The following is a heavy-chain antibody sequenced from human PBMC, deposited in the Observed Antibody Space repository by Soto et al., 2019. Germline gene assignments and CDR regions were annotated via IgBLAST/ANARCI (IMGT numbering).Heavy chain of an antibody. CDR3: ASFLQSVATTQSYLQNSAYLLNRSSDL. CDR2: NYSGDLR. D-gene: IGHD3-3*01. V-gene: IGHV3-66*01. J-gene: IGHJ2*01. Sequence: EWVSVNYSGDLRYNADSVKGRFTISRDNSKNTLYLQMNSLRAEDTAVYYCASFLQSVATTQSYLQNSAYLLNRSSDL.